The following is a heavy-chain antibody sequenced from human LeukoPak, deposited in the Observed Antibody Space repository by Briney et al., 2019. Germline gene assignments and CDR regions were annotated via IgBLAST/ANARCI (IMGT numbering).Heavy chain of an antibody. CDR2: IYYSGST. D-gene: IGHD4-17*01. J-gene: IGHJ5*02. V-gene: IGHV4-31*03. CDR1: GGSISSGGYY. CDR3: ARSRRDYGDYVVGFDP. Sequence: SETLSLTCTVSGGSISSGGYYWSWIRQHPGKGLEWIGYIYYSGSTYYNPSLKSRVTISVDTSKNQFSPKLSSVTAADTAVYYCARSRRDYGDYVVGFDPWGQGTLVTVSS.